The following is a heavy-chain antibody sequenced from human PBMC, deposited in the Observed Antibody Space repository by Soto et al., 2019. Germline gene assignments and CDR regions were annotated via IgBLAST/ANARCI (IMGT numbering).Heavy chain of an antibody. D-gene: IGHD4-4*01. CDR1: YGSISVSNVF. J-gene: IGHJ4*02. CDR3: ARTTGRHRDF. Sequence: SETLSLTCTVSYGSISVSNVFWGWVRQPPGKGLEWIGNIDYSGTAYFNPSLGTRVTFPVDTSKNQFSLTLYSVTAADTAVYYCARTTGRHRDFWGQGILVTVSS. CDR2: IDYSGTA. V-gene: IGHV4-39*01.